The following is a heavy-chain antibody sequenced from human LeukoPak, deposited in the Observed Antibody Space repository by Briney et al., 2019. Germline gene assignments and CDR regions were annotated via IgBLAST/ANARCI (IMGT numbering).Heavy chain of an antibody. V-gene: IGHV3-23*01. CDR2: ISGSGGST. Sequence: SCKASGFTFSSYAMSWVRQAPGKGLEWVSAISGSGGSTYYADSVKGRFTISRDNSKNTLYLQMNSLRAEDTAVYYCAKDSTMIVVVITYAEYFQHWGQGTLVTVSS. CDR3: AKDSTMIVVVITYAEYFQH. D-gene: IGHD3-22*01. CDR1: GFTFSSYA. J-gene: IGHJ1*01.